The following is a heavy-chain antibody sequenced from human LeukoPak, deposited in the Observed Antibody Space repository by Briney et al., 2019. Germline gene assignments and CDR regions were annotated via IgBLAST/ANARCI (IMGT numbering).Heavy chain of an antibody. J-gene: IGHJ4*02. CDR1: GFTFSSYA. Sequence: GGSLRLSCAASGFTFSSYAMSWVRQAPGKGLEWVGRIKSKTDGGTTDYAAPVKGRFTISRDDSKNTLYLQMNSLKTEDTAVYYCTTDIYDSSGYYYGYDYWGQGTLVTVSS. D-gene: IGHD3-22*01. CDR3: TTDIYDSSGYYYGYDY. CDR2: IKSKTDGGTT. V-gene: IGHV3-15*01.